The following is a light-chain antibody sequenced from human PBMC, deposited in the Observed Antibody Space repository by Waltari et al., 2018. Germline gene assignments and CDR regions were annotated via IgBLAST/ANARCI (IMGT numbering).Light chain of an antibody. J-gene: IGLJ2*01. CDR3: SSRNGRANHVV. Sequence: SSELTQDPAVSVALGQTVRFTCQGDSLRTSYASWYQLKPGQAPVLVIYGKDNRPSEIPDRISGYSSGTTSSLTITGAQAEDEADYYCSSRNGRANHVVFAGGTKVTVL. V-gene: IGLV3-19*01. CDR1: SLRTSY. CDR2: GKD.